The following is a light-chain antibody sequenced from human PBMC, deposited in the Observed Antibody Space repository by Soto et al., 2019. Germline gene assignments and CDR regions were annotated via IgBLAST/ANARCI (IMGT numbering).Light chain of an antibody. Sequence: QSVLTQPHSASGSPGQSVTISCTGTSSDVGGYNYVSWYQQHPGKAPKLMIYEVSKRPSGVPDRFSGSKSGNTASLTVSGLQPEDEADYYCSSYADSNKSVFGTGTKVTVL. CDR1: SSDVGGYNY. J-gene: IGLJ1*01. CDR3: SSYADSNKSV. V-gene: IGLV2-8*01. CDR2: EVS.